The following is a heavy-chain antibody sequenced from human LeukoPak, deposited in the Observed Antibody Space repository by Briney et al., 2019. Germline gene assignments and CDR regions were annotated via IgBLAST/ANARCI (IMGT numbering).Heavy chain of an antibody. CDR1: GGTFSSYG. CDR2: ISAYNGNT. V-gene: IGHV1-18*01. J-gene: IGHJ4*02. CDR3: ARRAYCGGDCYFWHFDY. D-gene: IGHD2-21*02. Sequence: ASVKVSCKASGGTFSSYGISWVRQAPGQGLEWMGWISAYNGNTNYAQKLQGRVTMTTDTSTSTAYMELRSLRSDDTAVYYCARRAYCGGDCYFWHFDYWGQGTLVTVSS.